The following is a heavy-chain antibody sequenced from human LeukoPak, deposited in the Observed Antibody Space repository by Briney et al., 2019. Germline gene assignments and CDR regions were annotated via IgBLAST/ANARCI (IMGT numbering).Heavy chain of an antibody. CDR2: IYADGST. V-gene: IGHV3-53*01. D-gene: IGHD6-19*01. J-gene: IGHJ4*02. CDR1: GFTVSTNY. CDR3: ARSGAGWFDY. Sequence: PGGSLRPSCAASGFTVSTNYMSWVRQAPGKGLEWVSVIYADGSTYYADSVKGRFTISRDNSKNTLYLQMNSLRAEDTAVHYCARSGAGWFDYWGQGTLVTVSS.